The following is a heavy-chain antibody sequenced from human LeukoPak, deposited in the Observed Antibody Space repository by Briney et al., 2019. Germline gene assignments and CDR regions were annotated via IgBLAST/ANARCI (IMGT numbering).Heavy chain of an antibody. CDR3: ARGSILWLEGYFVY. V-gene: IGHV4-34*01. D-gene: IGHD2-21*01. J-gene: IGHJ4*02. CDR1: GGSFSGYY. Sequence: SETLSLTCAVYGGSFSGYYWSWIRQPPGKGLEWIGEINHSGSTNYNPSLKSRVTISVDTSKNQFSLKLSSVTAADTAVYYCARGSILWLEGYFVYWGQGTLVTVSS. CDR2: INHSGST.